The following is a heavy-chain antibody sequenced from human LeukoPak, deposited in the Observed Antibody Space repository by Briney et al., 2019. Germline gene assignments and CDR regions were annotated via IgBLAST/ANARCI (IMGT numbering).Heavy chain of an antibody. CDR3: ARASTSSSGYLRYFFDY. CDR1: GGSISSYY. V-gene: IGHV4-59*01. Sequence: PSETLSLTCIVSGGSISSYYWSWIRQPPGKGLEWIGYIYYSGSTNYNPSLKSRVTISVDTSKNQLSLKLSSVTAADTAVYYCARASTSSSGYLRYFFDYWGQGTLVTVSS. CDR2: IYYSGST. D-gene: IGHD6-19*01. J-gene: IGHJ4*02.